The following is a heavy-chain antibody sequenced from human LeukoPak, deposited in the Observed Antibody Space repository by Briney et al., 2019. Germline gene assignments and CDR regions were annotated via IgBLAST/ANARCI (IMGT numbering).Heavy chain of an antibody. CDR2: IYYSGST. Sequence: SETLSLTCTVSGGSISSYYWSWIRQPPGKGLEWIGYIYYSGSTNYNPSLKCRVTISVDTSKNQFSLKLSSVTAADTAVYYCARERKGSSTLDYWGQGTLVTVSS. V-gene: IGHV4-59*01. CDR3: ARERKGSSTLDY. D-gene: IGHD1-26*01. CDR1: GGSISSYY. J-gene: IGHJ4*02.